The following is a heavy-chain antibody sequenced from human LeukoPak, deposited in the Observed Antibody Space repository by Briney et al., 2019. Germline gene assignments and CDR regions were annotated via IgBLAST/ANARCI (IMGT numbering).Heavy chain of an antibody. J-gene: IGHJ3*01. D-gene: IGHD1-26*01. Sequence: GGSLRLSCAASGFTFSSYAMSWVRQAPGKGLEWVSAISGSGGSTYYAASVKGRFSISRDTSKNTVYLQMTTLRAEDTAVYYCARELREHGAFDVWGQGTMVTVSS. V-gene: IGHV3-23*01. CDR2: ISGSGGST. CDR1: GFTFSSYA. CDR3: ARELREHGAFDV.